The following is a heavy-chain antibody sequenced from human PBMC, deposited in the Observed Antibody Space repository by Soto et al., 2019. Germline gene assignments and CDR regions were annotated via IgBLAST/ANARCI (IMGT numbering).Heavy chain of an antibody. CDR1: GFTFSSYI. Sequence: GGSLRLSCAASGFTFSSYIMNWVRQAPGKGLEWVSSISSSSSYIYYADSVKGRFTISRDNAKNSLYLQMNSLRAEDTAVYYCARKGHIAQQLDWGQGTLVTVSS. J-gene: IGHJ4*02. D-gene: IGHD6-13*01. CDR2: ISSSSSYI. V-gene: IGHV3-21*01. CDR3: ARKGHIAQQLD.